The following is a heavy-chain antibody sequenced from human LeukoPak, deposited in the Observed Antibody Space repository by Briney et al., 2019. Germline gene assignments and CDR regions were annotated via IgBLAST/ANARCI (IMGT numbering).Heavy chain of an antibody. V-gene: IGHV3-30*02. CDR3: AKDFSYDSSDYYYGVFDH. CDR1: GFSFSSYG. CDR2: IRSDGSNK. D-gene: IGHD3-22*01. Sequence: QTGGSLRLSCAGSGFSFSSYGMHWVRQAPGKGLEWMAFIRSDGSNKYYADSVKGRFTISRDNSKNTLYLQMNSLRAEDTAVYFCAKDFSYDSSDYYYGVFDHWGQGTLVTVSS. J-gene: IGHJ4*02.